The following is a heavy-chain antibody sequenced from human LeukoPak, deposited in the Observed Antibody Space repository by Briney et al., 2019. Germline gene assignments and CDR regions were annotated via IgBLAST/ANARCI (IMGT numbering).Heavy chain of an antibody. Sequence: SETLSLTCTVSGGSVRSSSSYWGWIRQPPGKGLEWIGSIYYSGSTYYNPSLKSRATILVDTSKNQFSLKLNSVTAADTAVYYCARYPSYGDYTSDDCWGQGTLVTVSS. CDR1: GGSVRSSSSY. J-gene: IGHJ4*02. D-gene: IGHD4-17*01. CDR2: IYYSGST. CDR3: ARYPSYGDYTSDDC. V-gene: IGHV4-39*07.